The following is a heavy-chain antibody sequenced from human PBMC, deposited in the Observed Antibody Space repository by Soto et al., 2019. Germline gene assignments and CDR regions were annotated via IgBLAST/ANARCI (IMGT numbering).Heavy chain of an antibody. Sequence: ASVKVSCKASGYTFTGYFFHWVRQAPGQGLEWMGWINPNSGGTNYAQKFQGRVTMTRDTSISTAYMELNSLRAEDTAIYYCAKLVSGYYYWGFDYWGQGTLVTVSS. V-gene: IGHV1-2*02. D-gene: IGHD3-22*01. CDR3: AKLVSGYYYWGFDY. CDR1: GYTFTGYF. CDR2: INPNSGGT. J-gene: IGHJ4*02.